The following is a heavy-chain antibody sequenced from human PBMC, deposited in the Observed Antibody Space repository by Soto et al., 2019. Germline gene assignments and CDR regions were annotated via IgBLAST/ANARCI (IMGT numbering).Heavy chain of an antibody. Sequence: PGESLKISCAASGFTFRSYAMSWVRQAPGKGLEWVSAISGSGGSTYYADSVKGRFTIYRDNSKNTLYLRMNSLRAEDTAVYYCATPHGDYTDGMDVWGQGTTVTVSS. CDR2: ISGSGGST. CDR1: GFTFRSYA. D-gene: IGHD4-17*01. V-gene: IGHV3-23*01. CDR3: ATPHGDYTDGMDV. J-gene: IGHJ6*02.